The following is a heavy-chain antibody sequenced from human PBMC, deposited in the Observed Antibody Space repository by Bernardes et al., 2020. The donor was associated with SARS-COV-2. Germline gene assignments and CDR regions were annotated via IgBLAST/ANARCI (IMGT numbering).Heavy chain of an antibody. CDR2: LNYDSVYI. V-gene: IGHV3-23*01. Sequence: GGPLRFSCTSSGFPFSGFAMAWVRQAPGKGLEWVSTLNYDSVYIYYSNSVKGRFTISRDNSKSTLFLQMNSLRVDDTAIYYCASFHLGVGGTTGNFYFDSWGQGALVTVSS. CDR1: GFPFSGFA. J-gene: IGHJ4*02. D-gene: IGHD1-7*01. CDR3: ASFHLGVGGTTGNFYFDS.